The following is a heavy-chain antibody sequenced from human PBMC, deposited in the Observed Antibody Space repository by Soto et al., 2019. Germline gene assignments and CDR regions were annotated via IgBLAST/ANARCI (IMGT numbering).Heavy chain of an antibody. J-gene: IGHJ4*02. V-gene: IGHV3-23*01. D-gene: IGHD3-10*01. Sequence: PGEGXQWVAGISASGVSTYYADSVKGRFIISRDNSKNTLYLQMNSLRAEDTAVYYCAKMGPPLLWFGELLSNFDYWGQGTLVTVSS. CDR3: AKMGPPLLWFGELLSNFDY. CDR2: ISASGVST.